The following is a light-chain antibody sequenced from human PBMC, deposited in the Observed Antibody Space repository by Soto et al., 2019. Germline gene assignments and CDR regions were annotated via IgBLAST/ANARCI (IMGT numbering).Light chain of an antibody. CDR3: QHYGRSPPKFT. Sequence: EIVLTQSPGTLSLSPGERATLSCRASQSVSSSYLAWYQQRPGQAPRLLIYGTSSRATGIPDRFSGSGSVTDFTLTVTRLEPEDFALYYCQHYGRSPPKFTFGQGTKLEIK. J-gene: IGKJ2*01. CDR1: QSVSSSY. V-gene: IGKV3-20*01. CDR2: GTS.